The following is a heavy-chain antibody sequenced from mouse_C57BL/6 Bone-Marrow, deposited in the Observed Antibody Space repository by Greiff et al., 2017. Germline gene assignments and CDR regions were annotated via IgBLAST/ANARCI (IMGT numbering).Heavy chain of an antibody. CDR3: ATRTGARGAMDY. CDR2: INPGSGGT. CDR1: GYAFTNYL. Sequence: QVQLQQSGAELVRPGTSVKVSCKASGYAFTNYLIEWVKQRPGQGLEWIGVINPGSGGTNYNEKFKGKATLTADKSSSTAYMQLSSLTSEDSAVYFFATRTGARGAMDYWGQGTSVTVSS. J-gene: IGHJ4*01. V-gene: IGHV1-54*01.